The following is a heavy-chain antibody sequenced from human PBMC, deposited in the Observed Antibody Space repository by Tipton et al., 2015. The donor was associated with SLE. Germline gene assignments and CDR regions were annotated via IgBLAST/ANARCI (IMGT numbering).Heavy chain of an antibody. CDR1: GASTSDFY. D-gene: IGHD2-2*01. J-gene: IGHJ5*02. CDR2: IYATDKT. CDR3: ARGQPTWLDP. Sequence: TLSLTCSVSGASTSDFYWSWIRQPPGKGLEWIGFIYATDKTRYSPSLSSRAVISVDPSKNQVSLKLTSVTAADTAVYYCARGQPTWLDPWGPGTLVTVSS. V-gene: IGHV4-59*01.